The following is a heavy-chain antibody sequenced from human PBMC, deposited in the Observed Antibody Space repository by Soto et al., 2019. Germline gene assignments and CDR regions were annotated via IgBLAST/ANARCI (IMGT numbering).Heavy chain of an antibody. Sequence: ASVKVSCKASGYTFTSYGISWVRQAPGQGLEWMGWISAFNGKANYAQKFQGRVTMTTDKSTSTAYMELSSLRSEDTAVYYCARGGYYGSGSYYDAFDIWGQGTMVTVSS. CDR1: GYTFTSYG. J-gene: IGHJ3*02. V-gene: IGHV1-18*01. CDR3: ARGGYYGSGSYYDAFDI. D-gene: IGHD3-10*01. CDR2: ISAFNGKA.